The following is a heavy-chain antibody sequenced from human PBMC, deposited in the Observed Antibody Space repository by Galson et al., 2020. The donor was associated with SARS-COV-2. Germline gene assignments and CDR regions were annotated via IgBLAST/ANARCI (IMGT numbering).Heavy chain of an antibody. CDR3: ARRPDYSNPYWFDP. D-gene: IGHD4-4*01. CDR2: IQFDGINK. V-gene: IGHV3-30*02. J-gene: IGHJ5*02. Sequence: GGSLRLSCAASGFTFSTYGMHWVRQAPGKGLEWVSFIQFDGINKYYADSVKGRFTISRDNSKNTLYLQMNSLRAEDTAVYYCARRPDYSNPYWFDPWGQGTLVTGSS. CDR1: GFTFSTYG.